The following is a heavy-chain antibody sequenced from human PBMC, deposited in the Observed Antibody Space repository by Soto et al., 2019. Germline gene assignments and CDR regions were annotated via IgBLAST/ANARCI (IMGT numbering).Heavy chain of an antibody. CDR2: TSYDERSK. V-gene: IGHV3-30*18. J-gene: IGHJ4*02. CDR3: AKLPPAYCAADCHTEVGY. D-gene: IGHD2-21*02. CDR1: GFTFSSYA. Sequence: QLQLVESGGGEVQPGRSLRLSCAASGFTFSSYAMHWVRQAPGKGLEWLAVTSYDERSKFYADSVKGRFTIYRDNSKNTMYLQMNSLRAEDTALYYCAKLPPAYCAADCHTEVGYWGQGTLVTVSS.